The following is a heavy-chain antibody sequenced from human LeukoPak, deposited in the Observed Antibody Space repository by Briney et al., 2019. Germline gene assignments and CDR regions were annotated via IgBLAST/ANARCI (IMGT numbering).Heavy chain of an antibody. V-gene: IGHV3-21*01. CDR1: GFTFSSYS. CDR2: ISGSSSYI. CDR3: ARGVYSVLRFLEWDKNWFDP. Sequence: GGSLRLSCAASGFTFSSYSMNWVRQAPGKGLEWVSSISGSSSYINYADSVKGRFTISRDNAQNSLFLQLNSLRAEDTAVYYCARGVYSVLRFLEWDKNWFDPWGQGTLVTVSS. D-gene: IGHD3-3*01. J-gene: IGHJ5*02.